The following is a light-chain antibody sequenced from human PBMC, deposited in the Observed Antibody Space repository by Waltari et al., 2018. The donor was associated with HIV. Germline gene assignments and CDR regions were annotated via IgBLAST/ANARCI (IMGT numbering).Light chain of an antibody. CDR2: AAS. V-gene: IGKV1-39*01. Sequence: DIQMTQSPSSLSASLGDRIVITCRASHNIITYGNWYQQNPGRSPVLLIYAASTLRSGVPSMFSGSGSGTDFTLTISSLQPDDFATYYCQQSYRSLTFGPGTKVDV. J-gene: IGKJ3*01. CDR1: HNIITY. CDR3: QQSYRSLT.